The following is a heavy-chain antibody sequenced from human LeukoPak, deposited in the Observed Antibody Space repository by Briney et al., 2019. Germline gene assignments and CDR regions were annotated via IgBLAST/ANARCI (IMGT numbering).Heavy chain of an antibody. J-gene: IGHJ3*02. CDR1: GFTVSSNY. CDR3: ARAKRNAFDI. CDR2: ISRSSSTI. Sequence: GGSLRLSCAASGFTVSSNYMSWVRQAPGKGLEWVSYISRSSSTIYYADSVKGRFTISRDNAKKSLYLQMNSLRAEDMAVYYCARAKRNAFDIWGQGTMVTVSS. V-gene: IGHV3-48*01.